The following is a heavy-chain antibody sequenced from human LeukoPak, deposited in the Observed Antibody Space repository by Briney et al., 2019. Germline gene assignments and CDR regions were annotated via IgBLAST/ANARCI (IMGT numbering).Heavy chain of an antibody. CDR1: GGSISSYY. Sequence: SETLSLTCTVSGGSISSYYWSWIRQPPGKGLGWIGYIYYSGSTNYNPSLKSRVTISVDTSKNQFSLKLSSVTAADTAVYYCARVSGYDKTIDYWGQGTLVTVSS. V-gene: IGHV4-59*01. J-gene: IGHJ4*02. CDR3: ARVSGYDKTIDY. CDR2: IYYSGST. D-gene: IGHD5-12*01.